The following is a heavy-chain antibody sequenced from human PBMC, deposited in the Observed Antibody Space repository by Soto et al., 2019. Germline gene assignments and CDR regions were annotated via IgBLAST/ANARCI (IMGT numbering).Heavy chain of an antibody. Sequence: GGSLRLSCAVSGFTFSNYWMHWVRQAPGKGLLYLSYINKDGSTTNYADSVKGRFTISRDNAKNTLYLQMNSLRAEDTAVYYWVRDLWGPKHWGQGTLVTVSS. V-gene: IGHV3-74*01. J-gene: IGHJ4*02. CDR3: VRDLWGPKH. CDR2: INKDGSTT. D-gene: IGHD2-21*01. CDR1: GFTFSNYW.